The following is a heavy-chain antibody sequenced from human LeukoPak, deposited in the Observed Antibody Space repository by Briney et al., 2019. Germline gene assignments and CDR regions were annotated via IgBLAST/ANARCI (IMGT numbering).Heavy chain of an antibody. V-gene: IGHV3-11*01. D-gene: IGHD1-26*01. CDR3: VRHRVGAPSGFDP. CDR1: GFTFSDYY. Sequence: GGSQRLSCAASGFTFSDYYMSWIRQAPGKGLEWISYISRGGTPIYNADSVKGRFTISRDNAKNSLYLQMNSLRAEDTAVYYCVRHRVGAPSGFDPWGQGTLVTVSS. CDR2: ISRGGTPI. J-gene: IGHJ5*02.